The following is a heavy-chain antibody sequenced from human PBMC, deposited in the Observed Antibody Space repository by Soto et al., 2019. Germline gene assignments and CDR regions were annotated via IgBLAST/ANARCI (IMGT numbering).Heavy chain of an antibody. D-gene: IGHD2-2*01. CDR2: ISTDGSST. Sequence: EVQLVESGGGLIQPGGSLRLSCAATGFTFSTYWMHWDRQGPGKGLVWVSRISTDGSSTTYADSVKGRFTISRDNAKNTLYLQMNSLRAEDTAVYYCARATGSNHPFDYWGQGSLVTVSS. CDR3: ARATGSNHPFDY. J-gene: IGHJ4*02. CDR1: GFTFSTYW. V-gene: IGHV3-74*01.